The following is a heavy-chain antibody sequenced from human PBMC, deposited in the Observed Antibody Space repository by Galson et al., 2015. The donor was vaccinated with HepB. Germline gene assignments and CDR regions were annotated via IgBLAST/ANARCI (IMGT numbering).Heavy chain of an antibody. Sequence: SLRLSCAASGFTVSSNYMSWVRHAPGKGLEWVSVIYSGGSTYYADSVKGRFTISRDNSKNTLYLQMNSLRAEDTAVYYCARDRMGFGDQLLEHYYYYGMDVWGQGTTVTVSS. CDR3: ARDRMGFGDQLLEHYYYYGMDV. D-gene: IGHD2-2*01. V-gene: IGHV3-66*01. CDR2: IYSGGST. J-gene: IGHJ6*02. CDR1: GFTVSSNY.